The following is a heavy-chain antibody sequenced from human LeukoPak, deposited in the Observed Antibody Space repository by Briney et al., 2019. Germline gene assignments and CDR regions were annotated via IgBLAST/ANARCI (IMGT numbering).Heavy chain of an antibody. V-gene: IGHV3-11*04. CDR3: ARTDYGDYVFDY. CDR2: ISSSGSTI. CDR1: GFTFSDYY. J-gene: IGHJ4*02. Sequence: GGSLRLSCAASGFTFSDYYMSWIRQAPGKGLEWVSYISSSGSTIYYADSVKGRFTISRDNSKNTLYLQMNSLRAEDTAVYYCARTDYGDYVFDYWGQGTLVTVSS. D-gene: IGHD4-17*01.